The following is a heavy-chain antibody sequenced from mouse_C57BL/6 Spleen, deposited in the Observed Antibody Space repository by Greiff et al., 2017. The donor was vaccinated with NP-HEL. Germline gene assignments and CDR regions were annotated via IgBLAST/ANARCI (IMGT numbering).Heavy chain of an antibody. CDR1: GYTFTSYW. Sequence: VQLQQSGAELVKPGASVKLSCKASGYTFTSYWMQWVKQRPGQGLEWIGEIDPSDSYTNYNQKFKGKATLTVDTSSSTAYMQLSSLTSEDSAVYYCASTIYYGFAYWGQGTLVTVSA. V-gene: IGHV1-50*01. J-gene: IGHJ3*01. CDR2: IDPSDSYT. CDR3: ASTIYYGFAY. D-gene: IGHD2-1*01.